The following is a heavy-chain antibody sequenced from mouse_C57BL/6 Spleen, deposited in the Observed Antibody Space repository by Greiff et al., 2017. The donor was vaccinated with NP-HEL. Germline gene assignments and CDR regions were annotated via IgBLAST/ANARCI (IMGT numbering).Heavy chain of an antibody. V-gene: IGHV5-12*01. D-gene: IGHD2-2*01. CDR1: GFTFSDYY. CDR3: AREGIYYGYDRSAMDY. J-gene: IGHJ4*01. Sequence: EVHLVESGGGLVQPGGSLKLSCAASGFTFSDYYMYWVRQTPEKRLEWVAYISNGGGSTYYPDTVKGRFTISRDNAKNTLYLQMSRLKSEDTAMYYCAREGIYYGYDRSAMDYWGQGTSVTVSS. CDR2: ISNGGGST.